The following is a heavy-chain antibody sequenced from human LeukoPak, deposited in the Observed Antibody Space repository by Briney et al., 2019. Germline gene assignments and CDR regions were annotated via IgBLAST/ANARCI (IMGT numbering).Heavy chain of an antibody. J-gene: IGHJ4*02. V-gene: IGHV1-18*01. D-gene: IGHD4-17*01. CDR2: ISAYSGNP. CDR3: ARGKLGYGDSFDY. Sequence: GASVKVSCKASVYTFTSYGISWVRQAPGQGLEWRGWISAYSGNPKYAQKFQDRVTMTTDTSTSTAYMELRSLRSDDTAVYYCARGKLGYGDSFDYWGQGTLVTVSS. CDR1: VYTFTSYG.